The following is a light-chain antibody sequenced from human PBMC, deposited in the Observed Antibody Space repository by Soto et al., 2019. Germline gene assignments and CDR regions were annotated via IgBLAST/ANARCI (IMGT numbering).Light chain of an antibody. J-gene: IGKJ1*01. V-gene: IGKV3D-15*01. CDR2: DAS. Sequence: EIVLTQSPGTLSLSPCERATLSCRASQSVSSNLAWYQQKPGQAPRLLIYDASNRATGIPARFSGSGSGTEFTLTISSLQPDDFATYYCQQYNSYSFGQGTKVDIK. CDR1: QSVSSN. CDR3: QQYNSYS.